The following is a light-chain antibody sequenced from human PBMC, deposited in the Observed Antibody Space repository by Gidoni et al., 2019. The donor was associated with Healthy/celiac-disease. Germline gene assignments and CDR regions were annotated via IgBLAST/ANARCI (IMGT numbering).Light chain of an antibody. V-gene: IGKV3-15*01. CDR1: QSVSSH. J-gene: IGKJ2*03. CDR2: GAS. Sequence: EIVMTQSPATRSVSPGDRATLSCRASQSVSSHLAWYLQKPGKAPRLLNYGASTRATGIPAGFRCSGSGTEFTLTISSLQSEDFAVYYYQQYNNWPPYSFGQGTKLEIK. CDR3: QQYNNWPPYS.